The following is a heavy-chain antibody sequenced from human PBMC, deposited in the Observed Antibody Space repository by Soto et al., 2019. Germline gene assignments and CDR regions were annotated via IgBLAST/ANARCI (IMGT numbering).Heavy chain of an antibody. V-gene: IGHV4-39*01. Sequence: QVRLQESGPGLVKPSETLSLNCTVSGDSISSSSYFWAWIRRSPGKGLEWIATISYNVRTYYNPSLNSRFSTMVDTSNNQFSLKLTAVTAADTATYSCARAIHYANPVLEGFGPWGQGTLGSVSS. CDR1: GDSISSSSYF. D-gene: IGHD3-16*01. CDR2: ISYNVRT. J-gene: IGHJ5*02. CDR3: ARAIHYANPVLEGFGP.